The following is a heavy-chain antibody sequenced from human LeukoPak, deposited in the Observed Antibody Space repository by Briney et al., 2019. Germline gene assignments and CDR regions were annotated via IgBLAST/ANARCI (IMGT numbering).Heavy chain of an antibody. Sequence: PSETLSLTCTVSGGSVRRGNYYWTWIRQPAGSGLEWIGRIYTSGTTDYNPSLRTRVTISVDASRNQFSLNLSSVTAADTAVYYCARDYDFWSGAPYDAFDIWGQGTMVTVSS. CDR2: IYTSGTT. V-gene: IGHV4-61*02. J-gene: IGHJ3*02. D-gene: IGHD3-3*01. CDR3: ARDYDFWSGAPYDAFDI. CDR1: GGSVRRGNYY.